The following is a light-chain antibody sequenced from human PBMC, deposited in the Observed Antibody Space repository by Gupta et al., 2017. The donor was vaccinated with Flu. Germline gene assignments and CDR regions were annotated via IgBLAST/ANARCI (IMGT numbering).Light chain of an antibody. J-gene: IGKJ2*03. CDR3: QQYGSSPFYS. CDR1: QSVSSSY. Sequence: EIVLTQSPDTLSLSPWERATLSCRASQSVSSSYLAWYQQKPGQAPRLLIHGSSSRATGIPDRCSGSGAGTDFTLTISRLEPEDFAGYYCQQYGSSPFYSFGQGTKLEIK. V-gene: IGKV3-20*01. CDR2: GSS.